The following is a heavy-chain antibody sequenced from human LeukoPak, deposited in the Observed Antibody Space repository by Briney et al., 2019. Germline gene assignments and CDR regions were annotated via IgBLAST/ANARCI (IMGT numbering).Heavy chain of an antibody. V-gene: IGHV3-30*02. J-gene: IGHJ3*02. D-gene: IGHD2-2*01. CDR3: AKNYLTPLYCSSTSCHDAFDI. Sequence: GGSLRLSCAASGFTFSSYGMHWVRQAPGRGLEWVAFIRYDGSNKYYADSVKGRFTISRDNSKNTLYLQMNSLRAEDTAVYYCAKNYLTPLYCSSTSCHDAFDIWGQGTMVTVSS. CDR2: IRYDGSNK. CDR1: GFTFSSYG.